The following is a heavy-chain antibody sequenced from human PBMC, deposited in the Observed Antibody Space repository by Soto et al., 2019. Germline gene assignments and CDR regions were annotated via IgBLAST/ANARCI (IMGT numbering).Heavy chain of an antibody. CDR1: GDSVCSNSAA. D-gene: IGHD6-19*01. CDR2: TYYSSKWYN. Sequence: SQALWRTGASCGDSVCSNSAAWSWIRQSPSRGLEWLGRTYYSSKWYNDYAVSVKSRITINPDTSKNQFSLQLSSVTPEDTAVYYCARDTPTRSGWYYFASWGNGIPVTVSS. V-gene: IGHV6-1*01. J-gene: IGHJ4*01. CDR3: ARDTPTRSGWYYFAS.